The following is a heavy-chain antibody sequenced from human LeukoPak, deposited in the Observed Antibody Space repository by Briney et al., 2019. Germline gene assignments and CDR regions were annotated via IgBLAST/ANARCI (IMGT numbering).Heavy chain of an antibody. CDR1: GGTFSSYA. CDR2: IIPIFGTA. V-gene: IGHV1-69*13. CDR3: ARGGSHSGWLDY. D-gene: IGHD6-19*01. J-gene: IGHJ4*02. Sequence: SVKVSCKASGGTFSSYAISWVRQAPGQGLEWMGGIIPIFGTANYAQKFQGRVTITADESTSTAYMELSSLRSEDTAVYYCARGGSHSGWLDYWGQGTLVTVPS.